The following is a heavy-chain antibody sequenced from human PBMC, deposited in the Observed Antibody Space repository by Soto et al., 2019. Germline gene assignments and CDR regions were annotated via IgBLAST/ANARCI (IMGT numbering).Heavy chain of an antibody. CDR1: GYTFNSYY. CDR3: VRVGLNRNYDFDF. D-gene: IGHD3-16*01. V-gene: IGHV1-2*02. Sequence: QVQLVQSGAEVKKPGASVKVSCKASGYTFNSYYIHWVRQAPGQGLEWMGGINPNSDVTGYAQRFQGRVTMTRDMSMTTAYMDLTRLRSDDTAVYYCVRVGLNRNYDFDFWGQGTLITVSS. CDR2: INPNSDVT. J-gene: IGHJ4*02.